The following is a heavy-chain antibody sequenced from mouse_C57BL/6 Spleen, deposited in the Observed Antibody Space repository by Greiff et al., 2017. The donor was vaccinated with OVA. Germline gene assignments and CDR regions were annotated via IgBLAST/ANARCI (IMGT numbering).Heavy chain of an antibody. CDR1: GFTFSSYG. V-gene: IGHV5-6*01. CDR3: ARHDDYDVFGY. Sequence: EVLLVESGGDLVKPGGSLKLSCAASGFTFSSYGMSWVRQTPDKRLEWVATISSGGSYTYYPDSVKGRFTISRDNAKNTLYLQMSSLKSEDTAMYYCARHDDYDVFGYWGQGTTLTVSS. D-gene: IGHD2-4*01. J-gene: IGHJ2*01. CDR2: ISSGGSYT.